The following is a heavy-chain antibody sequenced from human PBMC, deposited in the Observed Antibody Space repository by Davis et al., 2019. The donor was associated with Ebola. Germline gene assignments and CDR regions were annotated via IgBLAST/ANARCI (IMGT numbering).Heavy chain of an antibody. CDR2: ISWNSGSI. V-gene: IGHV3-9*01. J-gene: IGHJ4*02. CDR1: GFTFDDYA. CDR3: AKALHGSSLSGVDY. Sequence: PGGSLRLSCAASGFTFDDYAMHWVRQAPGKGLEWVSGISWNSGSIGYADSVKGRFTISRDNAKNSLYLQMNSLRAEDTALYYCAKALHGSSLSGVDYWGQGTLVTVSS. D-gene: IGHD6-6*01.